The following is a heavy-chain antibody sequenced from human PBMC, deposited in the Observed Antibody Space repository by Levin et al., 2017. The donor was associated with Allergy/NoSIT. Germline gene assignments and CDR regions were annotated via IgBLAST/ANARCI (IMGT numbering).Heavy chain of an antibody. CDR3: AKSYCSSTSCAKIDY. J-gene: IGHJ4*02. Sequence: PGGSLRLSCAASGFTFSSYAMSWVRQAPGKGLEWVSAISGSGGSTYYADSVKGRFTISRDNSKNTLYLQMNSLRAEDTAVYYCAKSYCSSTSCAKIDYWGQGTLVTVSS. CDR2: ISGSGGST. CDR1: GFTFSSYA. V-gene: IGHV3-23*01. D-gene: IGHD2-2*01.